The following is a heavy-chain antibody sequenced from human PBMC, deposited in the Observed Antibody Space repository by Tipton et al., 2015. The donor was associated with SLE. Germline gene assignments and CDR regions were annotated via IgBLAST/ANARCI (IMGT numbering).Heavy chain of an antibody. Sequence: LRLSCTVSGGSISSGSYYWSWIRQPAGKGLEWIGHIYTSGSTNYNPSLKSRVTISVDTSKNQFSLKLSSVTAADTAVYYCARGRTAMVSDWGQGTLVTVSS. J-gene: IGHJ4*02. D-gene: IGHD5-18*01. CDR3: ARGRTAMVSD. CDR1: GGSISSGSYY. V-gene: IGHV4-61*09. CDR2: IYTSGST.